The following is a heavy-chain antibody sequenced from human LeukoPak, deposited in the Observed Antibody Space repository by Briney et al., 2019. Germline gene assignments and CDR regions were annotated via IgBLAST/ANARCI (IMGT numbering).Heavy chain of an antibody. D-gene: IGHD2-15*01. Sequence: GGSLRLSCAASGFAFSIYAMNWVRQAPGKGLEWVSFITSDSNTIYYADSMKGRFTISRDNAENSLYLQMNSLSAEDTAVYYCARDRMGGSFDYWGQGTLVTVSS. V-gene: IGHV3-48*01. CDR1: GFAFSIYA. CDR3: ARDRMGGSFDY. CDR2: ITSDSNTI. J-gene: IGHJ4*02.